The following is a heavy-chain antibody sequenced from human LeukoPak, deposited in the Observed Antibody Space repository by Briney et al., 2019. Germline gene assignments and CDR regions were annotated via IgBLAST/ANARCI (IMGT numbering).Heavy chain of an antibody. V-gene: IGHV3-23*01. D-gene: IGHD2-8*01. CDR2: ISGSGGST. Sequence: PGGSLRLSCAASGFTFSSYAMSWVRQAPGKGLEWVSAISGSGGSTYYVDSVKGRFTISRDNSKNTLYLQMNSLRAEDTAVYYCAKTPSMYYYYYYMDVWGKGTTVTVSS. CDR1: GFTFSSYA. CDR3: AKTPSMYYYYYYMDV. J-gene: IGHJ6*03.